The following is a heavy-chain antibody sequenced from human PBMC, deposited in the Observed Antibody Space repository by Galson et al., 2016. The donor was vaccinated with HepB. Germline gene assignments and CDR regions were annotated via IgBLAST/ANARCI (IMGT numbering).Heavy chain of an antibody. J-gene: IGHJ4*02. V-gene: IGHV3-21*01. CDR3: ARSKAAVAGTNFDY. Sequence: SLRLSCAASGFTFSNYAMSWVRQAPGKGLEWVSSITSNSTYIYYADSLKGRFTISRDNAKNSLYLQMNSLRAEDTAVYYCARSKAAVAGTNFDYWGQGTLVTVSS. D-gene: IGHD6-13*01. CDR2: ITSNSTYI. CDR1: GFTFSNYA.